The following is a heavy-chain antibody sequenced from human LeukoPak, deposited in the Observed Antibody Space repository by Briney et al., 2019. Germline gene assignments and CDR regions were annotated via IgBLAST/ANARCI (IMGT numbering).Heavy chain of an antibody. CDR2: ISYDGSNK. V-gene: IGHV3-30*03. CDR3: ARAFYYYYMDV. J-gene: IGHJ6*03. CDR1: GFIFRGYW. Sequence: GGSLRLSCAASGFIFRGYWMHWVRQAPGKGLEWVAVISYDGSNKYYADSVKGRFTISRDNSKNTLYLQMNSLRAEDTAVYYCARAFYYYYMDVWGKGTTVTVSS.